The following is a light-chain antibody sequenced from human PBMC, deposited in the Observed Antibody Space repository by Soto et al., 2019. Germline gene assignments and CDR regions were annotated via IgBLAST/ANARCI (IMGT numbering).Light chain of an antibody. Sequence: QSVLTQPPSVSGSPGQSVTISCTGTSTDFVSYNRVSWYQQPPGTAPKLIIYEASNRPSGVPDRFSESKSGNTASLTISGLQAADEADYYCSLYTSENTYVFGTGTKV. CDR3: SLYTSENTYV. J-gene: IGLJ1*01. CDR1: STDFVSYNR. CDR2: EAS. V-gene: IGLV2-18*01.